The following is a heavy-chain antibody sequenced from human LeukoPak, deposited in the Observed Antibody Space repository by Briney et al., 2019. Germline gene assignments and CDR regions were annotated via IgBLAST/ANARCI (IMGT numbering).Heavy chain of an antibody. CDR1: GYSISSGYY. Sequence: SETPSLTCTVSGYSISSGYYWGWIRQPPGKGLEWIGSIYHSGSTYYNPSLKSRVTISVDTSKNQFSLKLSSVTAADTAVYYCARAWDIVVVPAAATHFDYWGQGTLVTVSS. CDR3: ARAWDIVVVPAAATHFDY. D-gene: IGHD2-2*01. J-gene: IGHJ4*02. V-gene: IGHV4-38-2*02. CDR2: IYHSGST.